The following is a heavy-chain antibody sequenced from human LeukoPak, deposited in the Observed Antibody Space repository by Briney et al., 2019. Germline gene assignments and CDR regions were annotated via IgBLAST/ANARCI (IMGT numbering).Heavy chain of an antibody. D-gene: IGHD5-24*01. CDR1: GFTFRTYW. CDR2: IKQDGSEK. CDR3: AKEGRSLQTY. Sequence: GGSLRLSCAASGFTFRTYWMNWVRQAPGKGLEWVANIKQDGSEKYYVDSVKGRFTISRDNAKNSLYLQMNSLRVEDTAVYYCAKEGRSLQTYWGQGTLVTVSS. V-gene: IGHV3-7*03. J-gene: IGHJ4*02.